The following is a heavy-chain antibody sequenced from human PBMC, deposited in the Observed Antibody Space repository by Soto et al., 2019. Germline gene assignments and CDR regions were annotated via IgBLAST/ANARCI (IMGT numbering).Heavy chain of an antibody. CDR1: GFTFSNPG. Sequence: GGSLRLSCAASGFTFSNPGLSWVRQAPGKGLEWVTTINPSGDSTFNADSVKGQFTISIDNSKNTVYLQMNSLSVGDTVVYLCAKVNVSTAGYFDYWGQGALVTVSS. D-gene: IGHD3-9*01. CDR3: AKVNVSTAGYFDY. CDR2: INPSGDST. V-gene: IGHV3-23*01. J-gene: IGHJ4*02.